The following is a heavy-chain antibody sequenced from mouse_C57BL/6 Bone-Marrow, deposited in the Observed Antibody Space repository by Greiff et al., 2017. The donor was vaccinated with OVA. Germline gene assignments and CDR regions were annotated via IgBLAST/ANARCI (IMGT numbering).Heavy chain of an antibody. CDR2: ISSGSSTI. Sequence: EVKLVESGGGLVKPGGSLKLSCAASGFTFSDYGMHWVRQAPEKGLEWVAYISSGSSTIYYADTVKGRFTISRDKAKNTLFLQMTSLRSEDTAMYYCARKYSSGWFAYWGQGTLVTVSA. D-gene: IGHD3-2*02. CDR3: ARKYSSGWFAY. CDR1: GFTFSDYG. V-gene: IGHV5-17*01. J-gene: IGHJ3*01.